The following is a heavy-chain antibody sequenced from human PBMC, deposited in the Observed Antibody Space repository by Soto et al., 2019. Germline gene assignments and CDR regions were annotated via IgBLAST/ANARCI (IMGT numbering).Heavy chain of an antibody. J-gene: IGHJ3*02. CDR2: IFYSGST. CDR1: GGSISSYY. D-gene: IGHD4-17*01. CDR3: ARRYGSAFDI. Sequence: QVQLQGSGPGLVKPSETLSLTCTVSGGSISSYYWSWIRQPPGKGLEWIGYIFYSGSTNYNPSLKSRVTISVDTSKNQFSLKLSSVTAADTAVYYCARRYGSAFDIWGHGTMVTVSS. V-gene: IGHV4-59*01.